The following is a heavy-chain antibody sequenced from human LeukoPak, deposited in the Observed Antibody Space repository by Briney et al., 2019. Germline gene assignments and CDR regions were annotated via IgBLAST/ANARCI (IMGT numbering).Heavy chain of an antibody. J-gene: IGHJ6*04. CDR2: IRSNANSYAT. V-gene: IGHV3-73*01. D-gene: IGHD3-10*01. CDR1: GFTFSGFA. Sequence: GGSLKLSCAASGFTFSGFAMHWVRQASGRGLVWVGRIRSNANSYATAYAASVKGRFTISRDDSKNTAYLQMNSLKTEDTAVYYWTRLARSITMVRGVILIYYYYYGMDVWGKGTTVTVSS. CDR3: TRLARSITMVRGVILIYYYYYGMDV.